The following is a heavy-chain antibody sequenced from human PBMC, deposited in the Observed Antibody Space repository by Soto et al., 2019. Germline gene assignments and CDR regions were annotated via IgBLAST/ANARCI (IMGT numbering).Heavy chain of an antibody. J-gene: IGHJ4*02. CDR3: ARAGGYDWFDY. CDR2: IWYDGSNK. V-gene: IGHV3-33*01. CDR1: GFTFSSYG. Sequence: QVQLVESGGGVVQPGRSLRLSCAASGFTFSSYGMHWVRQAPGKGLEWVAVIWYDGSNKYYADSVKGRFTISRDNSKNTLYLQMNSLRAADTAVYYCARAGGYDWFDYWGQGTLVTVSS. D-gene: IGHD5-12*01.